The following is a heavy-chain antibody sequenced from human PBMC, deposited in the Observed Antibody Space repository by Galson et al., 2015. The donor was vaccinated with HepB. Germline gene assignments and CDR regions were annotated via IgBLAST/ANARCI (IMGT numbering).Heavy chain of an antibody. V-gene: IGHV3-15*01. J-gene: IGHJ4*02. CDR2: ITRKRERGPI. D-gene: IGHD1-1*01. CDR3: TAGTGMTDFDY. CDR1: GFPFAQAW. Sequence: SLRLSCAASGFPFAQAWMTWVRQAPGTGLVWAGRITRKRERGPIDYAAPLKGRFTISRDDSENTLYLQMSSLRTEDTAVYYCTAGTGMTDFDYWGQGTLVTVSS.